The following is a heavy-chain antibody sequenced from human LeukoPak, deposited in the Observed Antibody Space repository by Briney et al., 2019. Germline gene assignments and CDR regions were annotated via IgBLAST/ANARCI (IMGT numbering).Heavy chain of an antibody. CDR3: VRGGGDPDFDYRDYWSHVFDL. CDR1: QFNFSDYA. CDR2: ISYNSGNK. D-gene: IGHD4-11*01. J-gene: IGHJ3*01. Sequence: GGSLRLSCAASQFNFSDYAMHWVRQAPGKGLEWMAVISYNSGNKYYADSVKGRFTISRDNSKNTVHLDMNSLRDEDTSIYYCVRGGGDPDFDYRDYWSHVFDLWGQGTMVTVSS. V-gene: IGHV3-30*04.